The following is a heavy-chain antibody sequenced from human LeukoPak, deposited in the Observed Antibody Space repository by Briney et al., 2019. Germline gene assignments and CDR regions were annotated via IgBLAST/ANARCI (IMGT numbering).Heavy chain of an antibody. J-gene: IGHJ1*01. Sequence: GGSLRLSCAASGFTFSSYWMSWVRQAPGKGLEWVANIKQDGSEKYYVDSVKGRFTISRDNAKNSLYLQMNSLRAEDTAVYYCARASPGYSSSWLKFQHWGQGTLVTVSS. CDR3: ARASPGYSSSWLKFQH. V-gene: IGHV3-7*01. D-gene: IGHD6-13*01. CDR1: GFTFSSYW. CDR2: IKQDGSEK.